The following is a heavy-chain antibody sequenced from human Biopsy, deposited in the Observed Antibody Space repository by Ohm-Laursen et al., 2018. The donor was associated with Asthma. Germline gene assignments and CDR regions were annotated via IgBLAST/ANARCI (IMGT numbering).Heavy chain of an antibody. Sequence: SLRLSCAASGFRFNSYAVSWVRQVPGKGPERVSTISASGNSTYYGDSVKGRFTISRDNSKNTLFLHMNSLRADDTAVYYCAKGMDTFDIWGQGTLVTVSS. J-gene: IGHJ3*02. CDR1: GFRFNSYA. D-gene: IGHD5-18*01. CDR2: ISASGNST. V-gene: IGHV3-23*01. CDR3: AKGMDTFDI.